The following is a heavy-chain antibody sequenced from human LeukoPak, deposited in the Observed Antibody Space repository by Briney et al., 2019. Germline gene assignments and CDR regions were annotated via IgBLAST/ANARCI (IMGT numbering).Heavy chain of an antibody. CDR1: GGSISSGGYY. J-gene: IGHJ5*02. Sequence: PSETLSLTCTVSGGSISSGGYYWSWIRQPPGKGLEWIGYIYHSGSTYYNPSLKSRVTISVDRSKNQFSLKLSSVTAADTAVYYCARDHTAARRGGWFDPWGQGTLVTVSS. CDR3: ARDHTAARRGGWFDP. D-gene: IGHD6-6*01. CDR2: IYHSGST. V-gene: IGHV4-30-2*01.